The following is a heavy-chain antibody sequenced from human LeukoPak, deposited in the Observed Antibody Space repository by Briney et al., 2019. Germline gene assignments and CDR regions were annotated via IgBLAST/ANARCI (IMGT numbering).Heavy chain of an antibody. CDR3: AREGSVALIATFDY. CDR1: GYTSTGYY. D-gene: IGHD6-6*01. V-gene: IGHV1-2*02. Sequence: ASGKVSCKPSGYTSTGYYTHWVRQPPGQGLEWVGWINRNSGDSNYEEKFQGRVTMTWDKSSNTAYMELSRLRSDDTAVYYCAREGSVALIATFDYWGQGTLVTVSS. J-gene: IGHJ4*02. CDR2: INRNSGDS.